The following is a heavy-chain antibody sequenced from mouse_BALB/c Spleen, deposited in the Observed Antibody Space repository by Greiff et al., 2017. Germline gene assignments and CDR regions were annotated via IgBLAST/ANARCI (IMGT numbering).Heavy chain of an antibody. CDR3: ARLGLTRFDY. CDR1: GYTFTSYW. V-gene: IGHV1-7*01. D-gene: IGHD4-1*01. Sequence: QVQLQQSGAELAKPGASVKMSCKASGYTFTSYWMHWVKQRPGQGLEWIGYINPSTGYTEYNQKFKDKATLTADKSSSTAYMQLSSLTSEDSAVYYCARLGLTRFDYWGQGTTLTVSS. J-gene: IGHJ2*01. CDR2: INPSTGYT.